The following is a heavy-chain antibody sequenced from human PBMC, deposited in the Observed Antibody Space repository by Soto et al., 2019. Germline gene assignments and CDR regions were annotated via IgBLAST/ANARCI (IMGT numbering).Heavy chain of an antibody. J-gene: IGHJ6*02. D-gene: IGHD3-10*01. V-gene: IGHV3-48*01. CDR3: AKIGTYLRMDV. CDR1: GFTFSSYS. Sequence: EVQLVESGGGLVQPGGSLRLSCAVSGFTFSSYSMNWVRQAPGKGPEWVSYISSGSGTTYYADSVKGRFSISRDNANNSLYLQMNSLRVEDTAVYYCAKIGTYLRMDVWGQGTTVTVSS. CDR2: ISSGSGTT.